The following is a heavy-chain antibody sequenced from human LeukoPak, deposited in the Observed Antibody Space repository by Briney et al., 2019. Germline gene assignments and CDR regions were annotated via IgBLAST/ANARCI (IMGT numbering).Heavy chain of an antibody. J-gene: IGHJ6*03. CDR2: IKSKTDGGTT. CDR1: GFTFSNAW. V-gene: IGHV3-15*01. Sequence: PGGSLRLSCAASGFTFSNAWMSWVRQAPGKGLEWVGRIKSKTDGGTTDFAAPVKGRFTISRDDSKNTLYLQMNSLRAEDTAVYYCARVSYRDAPGYYYMDVWGKGTTVTVSS. D-gene: IGHD3-16*02. CDR3: ARVSYRDAPGYYYMDV.